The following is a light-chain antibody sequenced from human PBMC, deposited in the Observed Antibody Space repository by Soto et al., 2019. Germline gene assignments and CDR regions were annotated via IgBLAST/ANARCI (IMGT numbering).Light chain of an antibody. J-gene: IGLJ3*02. Sequence: QSVLTQPPSVSGAPGQTVTIFCTGSTYNIGANYDVHWYLQLPGTAPELLIYANTKRPSGVPDRFSGSKSGTSASLAIAGLQAEDEADYYCQSYDTSLSAWVFGGGTKVTVL. CDR1: TYNIGANYD. CDR2: ANT. CDR3: QSYDTSLSAWV. V-gene: IGLV1-40*01.